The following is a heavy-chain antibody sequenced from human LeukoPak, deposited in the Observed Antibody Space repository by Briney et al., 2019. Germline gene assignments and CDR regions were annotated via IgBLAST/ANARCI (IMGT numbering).Heavy chain of an antibody. J-gene: IGHJ2*01. CDR2: VYYTGAS. V-gene: IGHV4-39*07. D-gene: IGHD2-8*01. Sequence: PSETLSLTCTVSGGSISSSSYYWGWIRQPPGKGLEWIGSVYYTGASYYNPSLKSRVTISIDTSKKHFSLKLTSVTAADTAVYYCARTNYWYFDLWGRGTLVTVSS. CDR1: GGSISSSSYY. CDR3: ARTNYWYFDL.